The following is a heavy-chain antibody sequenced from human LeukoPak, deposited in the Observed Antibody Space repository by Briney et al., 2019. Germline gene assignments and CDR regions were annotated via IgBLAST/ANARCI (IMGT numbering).Heavy chain of an antibody. V-gene: IGHV1-2*02. J-gene: IGHJ4*02. CDR2: INPNSGGT. D-gene: IGHD3-22*01. CDR3: AREGLYDSSGYNDY. CDR1: GYTFTGYY. Sequence: GASVKVSCKASGYTFTGYYMHWVRQAPGQGLEWMGWINPNSGGTNYAQKFQGRVTMTRDTSISTAYMELSRLRSDDTAVYYCAREGLYDSSGYNDYWGQGTLVTVSS.